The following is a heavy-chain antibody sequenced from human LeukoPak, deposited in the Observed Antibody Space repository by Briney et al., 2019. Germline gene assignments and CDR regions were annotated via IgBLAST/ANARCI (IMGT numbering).Heavy chain of an antibody. J-gene: IGHJ4*02. CDR1: GGSFSGYY. CDR3: AIASSSSHHSPFDY. V-gene: IGHV4-34*01. Sequence: SETLSLTCAVYGGSFSGYYWSWIRQPPGKGLEWIGEINHSGSTNYNPSLKSRVTISVDTSKNQFSLKLSSVTAADTAVYYCAIASSSSHHSPFDYWGQGTLVTVSS. CDR2: INHSGST. D-gene: IGHD6-6*01.